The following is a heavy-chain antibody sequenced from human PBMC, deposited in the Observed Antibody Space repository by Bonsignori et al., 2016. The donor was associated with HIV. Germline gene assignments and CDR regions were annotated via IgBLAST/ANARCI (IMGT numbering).Heavy chain of an antibody. J-gene: IGHJ3*01. CDR3: ARVETGGPYSGLEV. V-gene: IGHV4-38-2*01. D-gene: IGHD4-11*01. Sequence: QTQLQESGPGLVKTSETLSLTCVVSGYSITGGYYWGWIRQPPGKGLEWIGSVHHSGKTYSNPSLKSRVTISVDTSKNHFSLKMNSVTAADTGVYYCARVETGGPYSGLEVWGQGDNGHRLF. CDR1: GYSITGGYY. CDR2: VHHSGKT.